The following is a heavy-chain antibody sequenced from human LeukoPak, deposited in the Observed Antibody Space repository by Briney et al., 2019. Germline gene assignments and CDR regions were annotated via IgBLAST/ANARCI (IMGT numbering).Heavy chain of an antibody. CDR1: GFTLGDFW. Sequence: PGGSLRLSFAASGFTLGDFWVFWVRQAPGKGLEWVSRIEGDGSRTNTADSVKGRFTISRDNAKSTVYLQMNSLRVEDTAVYYCTRDFRYVAFDIWGQGTMVTVSS. D-gene: IGHD2-2*01. CDR2: IEGDGSRT. V-gene: IGHV3-74*01. J-gene: IGHJ3*02. CDR3: TRDFRYVAFDI.